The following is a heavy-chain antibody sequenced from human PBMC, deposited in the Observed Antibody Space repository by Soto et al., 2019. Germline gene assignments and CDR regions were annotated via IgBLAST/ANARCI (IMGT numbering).Heavy chain of an antibody. CDR3: ARDQSPSSGWPGMDV. J-gene: IGHJ6*02. CDR1: GYTFTDYY. D-gene: IGHD6-19*01. Sequence: GASVKVSCKASGYTFTDYYMHWVRQAPGQGLEWMGWINPNSGGTNYAQKFQGRVAMTRDTSISTAYMELNRLRSDDTAVYYCARDQSPSSGWPGMDVWGQGTTSTVSS. CDR2: INPNSGGT. V-gene: IGHV1-2*02.